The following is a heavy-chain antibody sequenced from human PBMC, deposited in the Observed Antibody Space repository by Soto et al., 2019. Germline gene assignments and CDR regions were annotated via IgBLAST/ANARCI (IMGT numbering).Heavy chain of an antibody. CDR3: VWPYYYYSSFGV. V-gene: IGHV3-30*03. J-gene: IGHJ6*03. Sequence: QVQLVESGGGVVQPGGSLRLSCAASGFIFSDSGMHWVRQIPGKGLAWVALISNDGSDKYYADSVKGRFTISRDNSKNTLYLQMESLSAEDTAVYYCVWPYYYYSSFGVWGKGTAVTVSS. CDR1: GFIFSDSG. CDR2: ISNDGSDK.